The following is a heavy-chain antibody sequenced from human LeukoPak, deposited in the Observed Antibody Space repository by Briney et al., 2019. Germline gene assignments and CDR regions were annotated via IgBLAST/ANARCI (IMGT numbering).Heavy chain of an antibody. CDR3: AKDSGYSYGQLYYYYGMDV. V-gene: IGHV1-46*01. J-gene: IGHJ6*02. D-gene: IGHD5-18*01. Sequence: ASVKVSCKASGYTFTSYYMHWVRQAPGQGLEWMGIINPSGGSTSYAQKFQGRVTMTRDTSTSTVYMELSSLRAEDTAVYYCAKDSGYSYGQLYYYYGMDVWGQGTTVTVSS. CDR1: GYTFTSYY. CDR2: INPSGGST.